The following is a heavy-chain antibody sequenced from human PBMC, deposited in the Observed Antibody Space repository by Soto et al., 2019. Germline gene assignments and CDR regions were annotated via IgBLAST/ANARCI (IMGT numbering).Heavy chain of an antibody. J-gene: IGHJ3*02. Sequence: GGSLRLSCAASGFTFSDHYMSWIRQAPGKGLEWVSYISSSGSTIYYADSVKGRFTISRDNAKNSLYLQMNSLRAEDTAVYYCARAHTVTHDAFDIWGQGTMVTVSS. D-gene: IGHD4-17*01. CDR1: GFTFSDHY. CDR3: ARAHTVTHDAFDI. V-gene: IGHV3-11*01. CDR2: ISSSGSTI.